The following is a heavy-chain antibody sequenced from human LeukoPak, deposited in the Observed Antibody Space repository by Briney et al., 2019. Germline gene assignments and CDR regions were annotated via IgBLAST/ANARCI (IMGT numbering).Heavy chain of an antibody. CDR2: ISRGGGSI. J-gene: IGHJ2*01. CDR3: ARAPPYCGGDCSDWYFDL. V-gene: IGHV3-21*01. D-gene: IGHD2-21*02. Sequence: GGSLRLSCAASGFTFSSYSMNWVRQAPGKGLEWVSSISRGGGSIYYADSLKGRFTISRDSAKNSLYLQMNSLRVEDTAVYYCARAPPYCGGDCSDWYFDLWGRGTLVSVSS. CDR1: GFTFSSYS.